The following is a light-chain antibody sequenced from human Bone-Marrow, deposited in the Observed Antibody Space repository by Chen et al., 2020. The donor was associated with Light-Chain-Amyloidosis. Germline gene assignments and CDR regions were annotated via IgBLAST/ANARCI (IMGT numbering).Light chain of an antibody. CDR1: KLGSKY. CDR2: QDD. Sequence: SYELTQPPSVSVSPGQTGTITCSGPKLGSKYASWYQHKPGQSPVLVIYQDDKRPSVIPERFSCSTSGNTATLTISGTQAVDAADYYCQAWDSSTLVFGGGTKLTVL. CDR3: QAWDSSTLV. V-gene: IGLV3-1*01. J-gene: IGLJ2*01.